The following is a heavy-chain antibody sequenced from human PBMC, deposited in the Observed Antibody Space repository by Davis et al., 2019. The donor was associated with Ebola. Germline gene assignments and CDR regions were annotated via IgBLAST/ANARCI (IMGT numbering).Heavy chain of an antibody. D-gene: IGHD2-15*01. V-gene: IGHV4-4*02. CDR1: GGSISSSNW. J-gene: IGHJ4*02. CDR2: IYHSGST. CDR3: ARYSDGEQLLDY. Sequence: MPGGSLRPSCAVSGGSISSSNWWSWVRQPPGKWLEWIGEIYHSGSTNYNPSLKSRAPISVDKSKNQFSLKLTSVTAADTAVYYCARYSDGEQLLDYWGQGTLVTVSS.